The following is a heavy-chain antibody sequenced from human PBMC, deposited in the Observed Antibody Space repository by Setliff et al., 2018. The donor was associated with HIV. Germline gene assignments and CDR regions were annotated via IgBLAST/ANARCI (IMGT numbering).Heavy chain of an antibody. D-gene: IGHD1-26*01. Sequence: LSLTCTVSGGSISSSSHYWGWIRQPAGKGLEWIGHIYITEDTDYNPSLKSRVTISVDTSKNQFSLKLSSLTAADTAVYYCARYRRDDYYLTAYFDSWGQGTLVTVSS. CDR2: IYITEDT. CDR3: ARYRRDDYYLTAYFDS. V-gene: IGHV4-61*09. CDR1: GGSISSSSHY. J-gene: IGHJ4*02.